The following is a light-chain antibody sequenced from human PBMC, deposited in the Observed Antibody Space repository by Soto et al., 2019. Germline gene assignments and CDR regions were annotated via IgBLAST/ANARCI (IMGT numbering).Light chain of an antibody. CDR2: GAS. V-gene: IGKV3-15*01. Sequence: EIVMPQSPAILSVSPGERAALSCRASQSVSSNLAWYQQKPGQAPRLLIYGASTRATGVPARFRGSGSGTGFTLTISALQSEDFAVYYCQHYNNWPPWTFGQGTKVDIK. CDR3: QHYNNWPPWT. J-gene: IGKJ1*01. CDR1: QSVSSN.